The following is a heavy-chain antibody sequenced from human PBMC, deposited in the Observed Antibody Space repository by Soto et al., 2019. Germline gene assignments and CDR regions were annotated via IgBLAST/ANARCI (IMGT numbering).Heavy chain of an antibody. D-gene: IGHD3-10*01. V-gene: IGHV3-9*01. J-gene: IGHJ4*02. CDR3: ANLPLYGSGFDC. CDR2: ISWNGAAT. CDR1: GFTFDDYA. Sequence: EAQLVESGGGLVQPGRSLRLSCVASGFTFDDYAIHWVRQAPGKGLEWVSGISWNGAATRYADSVKGRFTISRDNAKSSLYLQMSSLRTEDTAIYYCANLPLYGSGFDCWGQGTLVTVSS.